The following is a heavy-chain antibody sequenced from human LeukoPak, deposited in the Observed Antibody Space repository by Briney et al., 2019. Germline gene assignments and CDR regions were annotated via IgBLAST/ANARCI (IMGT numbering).Heavy chain of an antibody. CDR3: ARQVAFFDY. D-gene: IGHD5-12*01. J-gene: IGHJ4*02. Sequence: GGSLRLSWEASGFTFSNYVMSWVRQAPGKGLEWVSGLTGSGGSTFYADSVRGRFTISRDNSKSALYLQMNSLRAEDTAVYYCARQVAFFDYGGQGTLVTVSS. V-gene: IGHV3-23*01. CDR1: GFTFSNYV. CDR2: LTGSGGST.